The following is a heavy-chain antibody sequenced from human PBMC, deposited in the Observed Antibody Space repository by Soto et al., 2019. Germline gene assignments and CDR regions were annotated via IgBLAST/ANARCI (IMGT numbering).Heavy chain of an antibody. J-gene: IGHJ6*02. Sequence: ASVKVSCKASGYTFTSYGFSWVRQAPGQGLEWMGWISAYNGDTNYPQKFQARVTMTTGTSTSTAYLDLRSLRSDDTAVYYCSRARGTYQPSRYYYGLDVCGQGTKVTVYS. CDR1: GYTFTSYG. CDR3: SRARGTYQPSRYYYGLDV. D-gene: IGHD2-2*01. V-gene: IGHV1-18*01. CDR2: ISAYNGDT.